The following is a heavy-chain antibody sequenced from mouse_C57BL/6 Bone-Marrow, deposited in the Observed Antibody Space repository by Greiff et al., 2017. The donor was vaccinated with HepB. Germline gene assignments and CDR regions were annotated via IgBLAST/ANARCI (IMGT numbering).Heavy chain of an antibody. V-gene: IGHV3-6*01. Sequence: EVQVVESGPGLVKPSQSLSLTCSVTGYSITSGYYWNWIRQFPGNKLEWMGYISYDGSNNYNPSLKNRISITRDTSKNQFFLKLNSVTTEDTATYYCAREGITTVDYWGQGTTLTVSS. CDR2: ISYDGSN. CDR3: AREGITTVDY. J-gene: IGHJ2*01. D-gene: IGHD1-1*01. CDR1: GYSITSGYY.